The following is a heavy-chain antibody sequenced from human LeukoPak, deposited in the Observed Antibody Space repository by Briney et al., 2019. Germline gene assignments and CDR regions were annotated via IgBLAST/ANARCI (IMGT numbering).Heavy chain of an antibody. CDR2: ISAYNGNT. CDR3: ARVRSRPLRLGGLSTPILDY. Sequence: ASVKVSCKASGYTFTSYGISWVRQAPGQGLEWMGWISAYNGNTNYAQKLQGRVTMTTDTSTSTAYMELRSLRSDDTAVYYCARVRSRPLRLGGLSTPILDYWGQGTLVTVSS. V-gene: IGHV1-18*01. CDR1: GYTFTSYG. D-gene: IGHD3-16*02. J-gene: IGHJ4*02.